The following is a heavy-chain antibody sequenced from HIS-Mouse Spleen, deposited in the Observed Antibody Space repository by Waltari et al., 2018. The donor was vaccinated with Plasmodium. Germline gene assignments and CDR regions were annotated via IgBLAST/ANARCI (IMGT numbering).Heavy chain of an antibody. Sequence: EVQLVESGGGLVQPGGSLRLSCAASGFTFRSYWMSWVRQAPGKGLEWVANIKQVGSEKYYVDSVKGRFTISRDNAKNSLYLQMNSLRAEDTAVYYCASSWYWYFDLWGRGTLVTVSS. CDR3: ASSWYWYFDL. D-gene: IGHD6-13*01. CDR2: IKQVGSEK. J-gene: IGHJ2*01. V-gene: IGHV3-7*01. CDR1: GFTFRSYW.